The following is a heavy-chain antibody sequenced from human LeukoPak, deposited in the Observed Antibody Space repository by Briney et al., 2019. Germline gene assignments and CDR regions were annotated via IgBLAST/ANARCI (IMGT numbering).Heavy chain of an antibody. Sequence: GGSLRLSCAASGITISRYWMHWIRQAPGKGLVWVSRVSGDGTTTNYADSVKGRFTISRDNAKNTMSLQMTSLRAEDTAVYYCARALWFTNYYYGMDVWGQGTTVTVSS. CDR2: VSGDGTTT. J-gene: IGHJ6*02. CDR3: ARALWFTNYYYGMDV. V-gene: IGHV3-74*01. CDR1: GITISRYW. D-gene: IGHD3-10*01.